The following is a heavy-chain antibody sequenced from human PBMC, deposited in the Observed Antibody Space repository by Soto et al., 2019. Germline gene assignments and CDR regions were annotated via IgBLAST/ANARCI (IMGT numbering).Heavy chain of an antibody. Sequence: GGSLRLSCAASGFTFSSYSMNWVRQAPGKGLEWVSYISSSSSTIYYADSVKGRFTISRDNAKNSLYLQMNSLRAEDTAVYYCARENSGSTVFYYYYGMDVWGQGTTVTVSS. CDR3: ARENSGSTVFYYYYGMDV. D-gene: IGHD2-2*01. V-gene: IGHV3-48*01. CDR1: GFTFSSYS. CDR2: ISSSSSTI. J-gene: IGHJ6*02.